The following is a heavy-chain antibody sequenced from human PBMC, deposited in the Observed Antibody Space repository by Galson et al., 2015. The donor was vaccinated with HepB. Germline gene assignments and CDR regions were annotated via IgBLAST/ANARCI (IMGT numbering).Heavy chain of an antibody. CDR1: GGTFSSYT. V-gene: IGHV1-69*02. D-gene: IGHD3-10*01. J-gene: IGHJ5*02. CDR2: IIPILGIA. Sequence: SVKVSCKASGGTFSSYTISWVRQAPGQGLEWMGRIIPILGIANYAQKFQGRVTITADKSTSTAYMELSSLRSEDTAVYYCARGWVWGVITLDWFDPWGQGTLVTVSS. CDR3: ARGWVWGVITLDWFDP.